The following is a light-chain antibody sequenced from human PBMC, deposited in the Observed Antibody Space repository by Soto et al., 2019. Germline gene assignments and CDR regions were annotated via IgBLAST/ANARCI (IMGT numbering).Light chain of an antibody. V-gene: IGKV1-5*03. Sequence: DIQMTQSPSTLSASVGERVTITCRASQSVSHFLAWYQQKPGKAPKLLIYKASTLESGVPARFSGSGSGTEFTLTISSLQPDDFATYYCQQYNSYSLTFGQGTKVDIK. J-gene: IGKJ1*01. CDR3: QQYNSYSLT. CDR2: KAS. CDR1: QSVSHF.